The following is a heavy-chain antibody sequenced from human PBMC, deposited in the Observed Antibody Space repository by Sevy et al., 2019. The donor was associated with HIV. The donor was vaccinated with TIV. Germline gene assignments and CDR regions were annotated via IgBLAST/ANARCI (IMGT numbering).Heavy chain of an antibody. CDR2: TYYRSKWYN. V-gene: IGHV6-1*01. D-gene: IGHD3-3*01. J-gene: IGHJ6*02. CDR3: ARATLRFFRNSFYYYYGMDV. Sequence: SQTLSLTCAISGDSVSSNSAAWNWIRQSPSRGLEWLGRTYYRSKWYNDYAVSVKSRITINSDTSKNQFSLQLNSVTPEETAVYYCARATLRFFRNSFYYYYGMDVWGQGTTVTVSS. CDR1: GDSVSSNSAA.